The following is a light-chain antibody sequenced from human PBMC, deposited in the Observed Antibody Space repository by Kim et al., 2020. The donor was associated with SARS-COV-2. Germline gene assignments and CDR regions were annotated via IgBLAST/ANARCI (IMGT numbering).Light chain of an antibody. CDR3: QVWDSRSDHRV. Sequence: SYELTQPPSVSVAPGKTARITCGGNNIGSKSVHWYQQKPGQAPVLVIYYDSDRPSGIPERFSGSNSGNTATLTISRVEAGDVDDYYFQVWDSRSDHRVFG. J-gene: IGLJ3*02. CDR1: NIGSKS. V-gene: IGLV3-21*04. CDR2: YDS.